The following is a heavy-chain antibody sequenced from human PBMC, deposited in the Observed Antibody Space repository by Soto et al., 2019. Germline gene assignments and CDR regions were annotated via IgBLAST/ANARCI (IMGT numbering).Heavy chain of an antibody. D-gene: IGHD2-21*01. CDR1: GFTFSSYA. V-gene: IGHV3-23*01. Sequence: PGGSLRLSCAASGFTFSSYAMSWVRQAPGKGLEWVSAISGSGGSTYYADSVKGRFTISRDNSKNTLYLQMNSLRAEDTAVYYCAKAPGDAVAATRKSAPTRYFQHWGQGTLVTVSS. CDR2: ISGSGGST. J-gene: IGHJ1*01. CDR3: AKAPGDAVAATRKSAPTRYFQH.